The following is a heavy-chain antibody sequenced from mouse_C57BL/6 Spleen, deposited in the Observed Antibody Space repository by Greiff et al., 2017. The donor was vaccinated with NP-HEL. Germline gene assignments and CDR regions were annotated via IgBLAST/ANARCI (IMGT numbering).Heavy chain of an antibody. CDR2: INPSNGGT. CDR3: ARAPYLYYAMDY. D-gene: IGHD5-5*01. Sequence: QVQLQQPGTELVKPGASVKLSCKASGYTFTSYWMHWVKQRPGQGLEWIGNINPSNGGTNYNEKFKSKATLTVDKSSSTAHMQLSSLTSEDSAVYYCARAPYLYYAMDYWGQGTSVTVSS. CDR1: GYTFTSYW. J-gene: IGHJ4*01. V-gene: IGHV1-53*01.